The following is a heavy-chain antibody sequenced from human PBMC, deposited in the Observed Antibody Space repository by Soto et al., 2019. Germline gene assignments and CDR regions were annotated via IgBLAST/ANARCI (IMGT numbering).Heavy chain of an antibody. CDR2: ITSSSSYI. CDR1: GFTFSSYS. CDR3: ARDAATTRFGT. V-gene: IGHV3-21*01. J-gene: IGHJ5*02. Sequence: EVQLVESGGGLVKPGESLRLSCAASGFTFSSYSMNWVRQAPGKGLEWVATITSSSSYIYYADSVKGRFTISRYNAKNSLKLQMTSTRSEDTAVYFCARDAATTRFGTWGQGALVTVSS. D-gene: IGHD2-15*01.